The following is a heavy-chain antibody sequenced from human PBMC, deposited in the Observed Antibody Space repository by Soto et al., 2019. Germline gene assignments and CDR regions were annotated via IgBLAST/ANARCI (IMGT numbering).Heavy chain of an antibody. CDR3: ASGAENSGYDSAHHVY. CDR2: IYYSGST. CDR1: GGSISSGGYY. V-gene: IGHV4-31*03. J-gene: IGHJ4*02. Sequence: SETLSLTCTVSGGSISSGGYYWSWIRQHPGKGLEWIGYIYYSGSTYYNPSLKSRVTISVDTSKNQFSLKLSSVTAADTAVYYCASGAENSGYDSAHHVYWGQGTLVNVS. D-gene: IGHD5-12*01.